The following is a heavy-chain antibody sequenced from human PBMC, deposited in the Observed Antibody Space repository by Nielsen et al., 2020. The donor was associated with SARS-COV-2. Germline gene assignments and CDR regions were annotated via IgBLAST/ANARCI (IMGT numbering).Heavy chain of an antibody. CDR3: ARGGGSYDDY. CDR1: GFTFSSYS. CDR2: ISSSSSYT. V-gene: IGHV3-21*04. D-gene: IGHD1-26*01. Sequence: GESLKISCAASGFTFSSYSMNWVRQAPGKGLEWVSSISSSSSYTNYADSVKGRFTISRDNAKNSLYLQMNSLRAEDTAVYYCARGGGSYDDYWGQGTLVTVSS. J-gene: IGHJ4*02.